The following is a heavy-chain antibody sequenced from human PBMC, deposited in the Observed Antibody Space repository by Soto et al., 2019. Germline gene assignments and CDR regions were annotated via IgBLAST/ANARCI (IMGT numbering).Heavy chain of an antibody. V-gene: IGHV3-21*01. CDR1: GFTFSSHA. J-gene: IGHJ3*02. CDR2: ITSGGFV. D-gene: IGHD3-9*01. Sequence: TGGSLRLSCVSSGFTFSSHALSWVRQAPGKGLEWVSLITSGGFVYYAGSMKGRFTISRDDAENSLYLQMNSLRAEDTAVYYCARTPIRYFDWLPHPRNAFDIWGQGTMVTVSS. CDR3: ARTPIRYFDWLPHPRNAFDI.